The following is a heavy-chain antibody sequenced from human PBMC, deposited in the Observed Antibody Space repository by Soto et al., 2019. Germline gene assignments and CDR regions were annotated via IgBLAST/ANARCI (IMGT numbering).Heavy chain of an antibody. CDR3: AKDLGFSGYDFDWYFDL. CDR2: ISGRGHMT. V-gene: IGHV3-23*01. D-gene: IGHD5-12*01. Sequence: EAQLLESGGRLVPPGGPLRLSCAASGFNFRSYAMNWVRQAPGKGLDWVSGISGRGHMTFYADSVRGRFTISRDNSKNTVYLQMNSLRPEDTALYYCAKDLGFSGYDFDWYFDLWGRGTLVTVSS. CDR1: GFNFRSYA. J-gene: IGHJ2*01.